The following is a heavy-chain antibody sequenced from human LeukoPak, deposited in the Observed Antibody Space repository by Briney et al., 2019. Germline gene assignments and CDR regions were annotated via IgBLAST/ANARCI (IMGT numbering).Heavy chain of an antibody. CDR2: IDPNGDTT. V-gene: IGHV3-64*01. D-gene: IGHD7-27*01. CDR3: AREMLGMSHYFEY. J-gene: IGHJ4*02. Sequence: GGSLRLSCAASGLTFSTYAMHWVRQAPGKGLEFVSAIDPNGDTTFYANSVKDRFTISRDNSKNTLYLQMGSLRPEDMAVYYCAREMLGMSHYFEYWGQGTLVTVSS. CDR1: GLTFSTYA.